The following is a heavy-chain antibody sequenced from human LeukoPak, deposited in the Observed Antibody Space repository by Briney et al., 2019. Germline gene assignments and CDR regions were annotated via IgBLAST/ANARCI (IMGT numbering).Heavy chain of an antibody. Sequence: SVKVSCKASGGTFSSYAISWVRQAPGQGLEWMGGIIPIFGTANYAQKFQGRVTITADESTSTAYMELSSLRAEDTALYYCAKGYCSGGSCYFDYWGQGTLVTVSS. J-gene: IGHJ4*02. V-gene: IGHV1-69*13. CDR1: GGTFSSYA. CDR3: AKGYCSGGSCYFDY. CDR2: IIPIFGTA. D-gene: IGHD2-15*01.